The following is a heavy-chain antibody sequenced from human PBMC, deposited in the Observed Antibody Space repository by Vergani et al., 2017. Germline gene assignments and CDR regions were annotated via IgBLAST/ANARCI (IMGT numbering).Heavy chain of an antibody. J-gene: IGHJ5*02. Sequence: EVQLVESGGGLVKHGGSLRLSCAASGFTFSSYSMNWVRQAPGKGLEWVSYISSSSSTIYYADSVKGRFTISRDNAKNSLYLQMNSLRAEDTAVYYCARDNTVSRLSNWFDPWGQGTLVTVSS. CDR3: ARDNTVSRLSNWFDP. CDR2: ISSSSSTI. CDR1: GFTFSSYS. V-gene: IGHV3-48*01. D-gene: IGHD3-16*02.